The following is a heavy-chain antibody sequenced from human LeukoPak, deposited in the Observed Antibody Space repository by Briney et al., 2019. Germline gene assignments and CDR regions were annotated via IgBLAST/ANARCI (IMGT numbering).Heavy chain of an antibody. CDR1: GYSISSGYF. V-gene: IGHV4-38-2*02. CDR2: IYHSGST. Sequence: SETLSLTCTVSGYSISSGYFWGCIRQPPGKGLEWIGSIYHSGSTYYNPSLKSRVTISVATSKNQFSLKLSSVTAADTAVDYCARVTGYMTEDYFDYWGQGTLTTVSS. J-gene: IGHJ4*02. D-gene: IGHD6-13*01. CDR3: ARVTGYMTEDYFDY.